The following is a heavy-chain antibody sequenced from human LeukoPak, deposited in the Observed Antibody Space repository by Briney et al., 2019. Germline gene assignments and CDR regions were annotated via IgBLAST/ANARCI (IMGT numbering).Heavy chain of an antibody. CDR1: GFTFGSYA. Sequence: PGGSLRLSCAASGFTFGSYAMSWVRQAPGKGLEWVSAISGSGGSTYYADSVKGRFTISRDNSKNTLYLQMNSLRAEDTAVYYCAKTMVRGASTPYYFDYWGQGTLVTVSS. CDR2: ISGSGGST. J-gene: IGHJ4*02. V-gene: IGHV3-23*01. D-gene: IGHD3-10*01. CDR3: AKTMVRGASTPYYFDY.